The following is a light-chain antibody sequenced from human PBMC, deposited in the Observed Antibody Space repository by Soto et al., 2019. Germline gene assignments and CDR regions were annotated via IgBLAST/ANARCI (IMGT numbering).Light chain of an antibody. Sequence: EIVMTQSPATLSVSPGERATLSCRASQSVSSNLAWYQQKPGQAPRLLIYVASTRPTGIPARFSGSGSGTEFTLTISSLQSEDFAVYYCQQYNNWPFTFGQGTKLEIK. V-gene: IGKV3-15*01. CDR3: QQYNNWPFT. J-gene: IGKJ2*01. CDR2: VAS. CDR1: QSVSSN.